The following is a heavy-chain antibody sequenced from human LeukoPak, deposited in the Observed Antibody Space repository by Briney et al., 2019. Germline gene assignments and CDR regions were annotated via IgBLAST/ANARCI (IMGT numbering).Heavy chain of an antibody. CDR3: ARSIPYGTTWYGRSDF. Sequence: PGGSLRLSCAASGFTFSNYWMSWVRQAPGKGLEWVANIKQDGSEKCYVDSVKGRFTISRDNAKNSLYLQMNSLRAEDTAIYYCARSIPYGTTWYGRSDFWGQGTLVTVSS. J-gene: IGHJ4*02. CDR2: IKQDGSEK. D-gene: IGHD6-13*01. CDR1: GFTFSNYW. V-gene: IGHV3-7*03.